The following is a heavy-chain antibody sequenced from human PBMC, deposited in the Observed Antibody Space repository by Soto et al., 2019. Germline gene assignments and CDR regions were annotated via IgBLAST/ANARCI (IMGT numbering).Heavy chain of an antibody. CDR3: ARRGYTSSLYYYYSYGMDV. CDR1: GYTFTGYD. V-gene: IGHV1-8*01. D-gene: IGHD6-13*01. CDR2: MHPNSGNT. J-gene: IGHJ6*02. Sequence: QVQLVQSGAEVKKPGASVKVACKAYGYTFTGYDINWVRRAIGPGLEWMGWMHPNSGNTGYAQKFQGRVSMTRNTSISTAYRELSSLRSEYTAVYYCARRGYTSSLYYYYSYGMDVWGQGTTVTFPS.